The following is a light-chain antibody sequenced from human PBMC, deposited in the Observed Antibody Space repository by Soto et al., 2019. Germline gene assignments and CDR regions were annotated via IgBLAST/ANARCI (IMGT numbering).Light chain of an antibody. V-gene: IGLV2-14*01. CDR2: GVT. CDR1: GSDIGAYNY. CDR3: SSFTTSYFYV. Sequence: QSVLTQPASVSGSPGQSITISCTGSGSDIGAYNYVSWYQQHPGKAPKLLIHGVTRRLSGVSSRFSASKSAYTASLTISGLQAEDEANYYCSSFTTSYFYVFGPGTKVTVL. J-gene: IGLJ1*01.